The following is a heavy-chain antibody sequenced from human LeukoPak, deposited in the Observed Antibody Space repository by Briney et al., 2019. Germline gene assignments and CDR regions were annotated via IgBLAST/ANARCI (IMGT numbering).Heavy chain of an antibody. CDR3: AKSRGSGSSMARGVNFDY. D-gene: IGHD3-10*01. V-gene: IGHV3-23*01. CDR1: GFTFSSYS. Sequence: PGGSLRLSCAASGFTFSSYSMNWVRQAPGKGLEWVSTISDGGGITYYADSVKGRYTISRDNSKNTLFLQMNSLRAEDTAVYYCAKSRGSGSSMARGVNFDYWGQGTLVTVSS. J-gene: IGHJ4*02. CDR2: ISDGGGIT.